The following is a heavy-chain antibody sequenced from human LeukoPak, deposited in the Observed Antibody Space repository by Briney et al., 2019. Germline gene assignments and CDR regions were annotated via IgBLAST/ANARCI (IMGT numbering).Heavy chain of an antibody. V-gene: IGHV1-69*04. Sequence: ASVKVSCKASGGTFSSYAISWVRQAPGQGLEWMGRIIPILGIANYAQKFQGRVTITADKSTSTAYMELSSLRSEDTAVYYCARPSFPGIAVAGFDYWGQGTLVTVSS. CDR3: ARPSFPGIAVAGFDY. D-gene: IGHD6-19*01. CDR2: IIPILGIA. J-gene: IGHJ4*02. CDR1: GGTFSSYA.